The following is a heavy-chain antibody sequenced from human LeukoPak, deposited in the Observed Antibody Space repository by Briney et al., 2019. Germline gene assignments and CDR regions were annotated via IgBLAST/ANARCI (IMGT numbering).Heavy chain of an antibody. CDR1: GFTFSSYA. D-gene: IGHD3-22*01. V-gene: IGHV3-30-3*01. Sequence: GRSLRLSFAASGFTFSSYAMHWVRQAPGKGLEWVAVISYDGSNKYYADSVKGRFTISRDNAKNTLHLQMNSLRAEDTAVYYCARDTYYYDSSGYYRHWYFDLWGRGNLVTVSS. J-gene: IGHJ2*01. CDR2: ISYDGSNK. CDR3: ARDTYYYDSSGYYRHWYFDL.